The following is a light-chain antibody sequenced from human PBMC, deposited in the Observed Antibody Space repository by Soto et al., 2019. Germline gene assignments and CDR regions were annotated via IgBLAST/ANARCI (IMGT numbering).Light chain of an antibody. CDR1: SNDVGGYNY. CDR2: DVT. CDR3: CSYAVNLDV. V-gene: IGLV2-11*01. J-gene: IGLJ1*01. Sequence: QSVLTQPPSVSGSPGQSVTISCTGTSNDVGGYNYVAWYQQHPGKAPKIMIYDVTKRPSGVPDRFSGSKSGNTASLTISGLQAEDEADYSCCSYAVNLDVFGTGTKVTDL.